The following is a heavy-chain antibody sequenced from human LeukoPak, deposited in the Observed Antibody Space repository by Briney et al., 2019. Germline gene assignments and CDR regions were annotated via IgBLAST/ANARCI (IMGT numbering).Heavy chain of an antibody. D-gene: IGHD2/OR15-2a*01. V-gene: IGHV4-59*12. CDR2: IFYTGGT. Sequence: SETLSLTCTVSGGFISNYYWNWIRQPPGKGLEWIGYIFYTGGTNYNPSLKSRVTISEDTSKNQFSLKLSSVTAADTAVYYCARDQGGSRTTDSYGVWFDPWGQGTLVTVSS. CDR1: GGFISNYY. J-gene: IGHJ5*02. CDR3: ARDQGGSRTTDSYGVWFDP.